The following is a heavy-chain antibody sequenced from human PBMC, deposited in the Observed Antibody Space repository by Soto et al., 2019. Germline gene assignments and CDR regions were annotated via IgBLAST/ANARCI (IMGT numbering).Heavy chain of an antibody. Sequence: QVHLVQSGAEVKKPGASVKVSCKASGYTFTSYGITWVRQAPGQGLECMGWISAHNGNTDYAQKLQGRVIVTRDTPTSTAYMELRSLISDDTAVYYCARGRYGDYWGQGALVTVSS. D-gene: IGHD1-1*01. J-gene: IGHJ4*02. CDR3: ARGRYGDY. CDR1: GYTFTSYG. CDR2: ISAHNGNT. V-gene: IGHV1-18*01.